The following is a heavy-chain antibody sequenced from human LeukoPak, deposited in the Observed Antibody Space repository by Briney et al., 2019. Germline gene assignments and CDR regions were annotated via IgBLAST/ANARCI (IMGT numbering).Heavy chain of an antibody. CDR3: ARLRERYSSSYAPPKHYYYYYGMDV. J-gene: IGHJ6*02. V-gene: IGHV4-59*08. CDR1: GGSISSYY. Sequence: SETLSLTCTVSGGSISSYYWSWIRQPPGKGLEWIGYIYYSGSTNYNPSLKSRVTISVDTSKNQFSLKLSSVTAADTAVYYCARLRERYSSSYAPPKHYYYYYGMDVWGQGTTVTVSS. CDR2: IYYSGST. D-gene: IGHD6-13*01.